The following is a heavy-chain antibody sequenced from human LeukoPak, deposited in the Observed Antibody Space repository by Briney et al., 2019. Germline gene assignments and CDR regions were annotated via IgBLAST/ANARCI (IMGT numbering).Heavy chain of an antibody. CDR3: ARATYSQVVPAAESYYYYGMDV. Sequence: ASVKVSCKASGYTFTSYYMHWVRQAPGQGLEWMGIIDPSGGSTGYAQKFQGRVTMTRDTSTSTVYMELSSLRSEDTAVYYCARATYSQVVPAAESYYYYGMDVWGQGTTVTVSS. CDR1: GYTFTSYY. V-gene: IGHV1-46*01. J-gene: IGHJ6*02. CDR2: IDPSGGST. D-gene: IGHD2-2*01.